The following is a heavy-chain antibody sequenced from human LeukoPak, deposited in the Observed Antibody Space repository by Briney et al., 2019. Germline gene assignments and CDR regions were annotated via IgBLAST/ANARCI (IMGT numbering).Heavy chain of an antibody. J-gene: IGHJ4*02. CDR2: FYYTGTR. D-gene: IGHD4-23*01. CDR1: DASISGYY. CDR3: ASVLYGANGFDY. Sequence: PSETLSLTCTVSDASISGYYWSWIRQPPGEGLEWIAYFYYTGTRNYNPSLKSRVTVSVDTSKNQFSLTLTSVTAADTAVYYCASVLYGANGFDYWGQGTPVTASS. V-gene: IGHV4-59*01.